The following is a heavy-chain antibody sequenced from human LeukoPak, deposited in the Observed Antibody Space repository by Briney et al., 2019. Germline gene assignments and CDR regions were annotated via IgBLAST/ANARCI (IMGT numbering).Heavy chain of an antibody. CDR1: GFPFRNYG. D-gene: IGHD5-24*01. J-gene: IGHJ4*02. V-gene: IGHV3-33*01. Sequence: GGSLRLSCAASGFPFRNYGMHWVRQAPGKGLEWVAVIWHDESYRFHADSVKGRFTISRDNSKNTLYLQMNNLRADDTALYYCTGEGGTGYNSLVFDYWGQGALVTVSS. CDR2: IWHDESYR. CDR3: TGEGGTGYNSLVFDY.